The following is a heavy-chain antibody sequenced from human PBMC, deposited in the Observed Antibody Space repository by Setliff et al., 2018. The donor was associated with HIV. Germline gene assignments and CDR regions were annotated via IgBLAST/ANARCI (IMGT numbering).Heavy chain of an antibody. Sequence: GGSLRLSCITSGLTFGDYVMSWFRQAPGKGLEWVGFIRSKAHGGTTEYAAPVQGRFIISRDDSKNTLYLQMNSLKTEDTAVYYCTAALQQQVVRWFDPWGQGTLVTVSS. CDR1: GLTFGDYV. D-gene: IGHD6-13*01. V-gene: IGHV3-49*03. CDR2: IRSKAHGGTT. J-gene: IGHJ5*02. CDR3: TAALQQQVVRWFDP.